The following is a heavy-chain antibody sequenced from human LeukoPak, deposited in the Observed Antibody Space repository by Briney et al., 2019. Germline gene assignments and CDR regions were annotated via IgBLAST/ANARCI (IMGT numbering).Heavy chain of an antibody. CDR2: ISYGGRSE. CDR1: GFSFSTYD. J-gene: IGHJ4*02. Sequence: GSLRLSCAASGFSFSTYDMHWVRQAPGKGLEWVAAISYGGRSEYYADSVKGRLSISRDNSKNTLYLEMNSLRAEDTAVYYCARGSTWSDYWGQGTLVTVSS. V-gene: IGHV3-30*04. D-gene: IGHD1-1*01. CDR3: ARGSTWSDY.